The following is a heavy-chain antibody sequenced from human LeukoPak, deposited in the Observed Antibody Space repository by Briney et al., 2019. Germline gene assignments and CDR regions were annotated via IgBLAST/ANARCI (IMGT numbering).Heavy chain of an antibody. CDR1: GFTFSSYE. V-gene: IGHV3-48*03. D-gene: IGHD3-22*01. J-gene: IGHJ4*02. CDR2: ISSSGSTI. CDR3: ARQYYYDSSGYYYVTFDY. Sequence: GGSLRLSCAASGFTFSSYEMNWVRQAPGKGLEWVSYISSSGSTIYYADSVKGRFTISRDNAKNSLYLQMNSLRAEDTAVYYCARQYYYDSSGYYYVTFDYWGQGTLVTVS.